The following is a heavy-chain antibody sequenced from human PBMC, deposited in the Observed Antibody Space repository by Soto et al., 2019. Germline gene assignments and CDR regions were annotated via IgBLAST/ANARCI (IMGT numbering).Heavy chain of an antibody. CDR3: AFAGSGSYSNVPDAFDI. CDR1: GFTFSSYS. J-gene: IGHJ3*02. D-gene: IGHD3-10*01. Sequence: PGESLKISCAASGFTFSSYSMNWVRQAPGKGLEWVSSISSSSSYIYYADSVKGRFTISRDNAKNSLYLQMNSLRAEDTAVYYCAFAGSGSYSNVPDAFDIWGQGTMVTVSS. V-gene: IGHV3-21*01. CDR2: ISSSSSYI.